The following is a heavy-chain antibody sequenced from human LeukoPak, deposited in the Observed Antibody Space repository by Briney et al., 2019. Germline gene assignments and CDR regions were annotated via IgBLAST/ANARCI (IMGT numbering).Heavy chain of an antibody. D-gene: IGHD3-22*01. J-gene: IGHJ4*02. CDR3: ETPVDSSGYYRMFDY. CDR2: FDPEDGET. V-gene: IGHV1-24*01. Sequence: GSSVKVSCKXSLYTLTELSLLWVRQAPGKGLAWVGGFDPEDGETIYPQKFQGRVTMIEEPSPDTAYMELRRLRSEDTAVYYCETPVDSSGYYRMFDYWGQGTLVTVSS. CDR1: LYTLTELS.